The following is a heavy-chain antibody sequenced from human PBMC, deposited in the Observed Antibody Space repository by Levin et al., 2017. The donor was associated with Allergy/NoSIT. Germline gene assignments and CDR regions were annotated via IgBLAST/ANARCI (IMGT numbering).Heavy chain of an antibody. D-gene: IGHD2-2*01. V-gene: IGHV3-21*06. CDR2: ISRVGTDI. Sequence: PGGSLRLSCAASGFTFSSHRMNWVRQAPGKGLEWVSSISRVGTDIKYAESLKGRLTISRDNAKSSLFLQINSLRVEDTGVYYCARDKALHCSSSICYWGMDVWGQGTTVTVSS. CDR3: ARDKALHCSSSICYWGMDV. J-gene: IGHJ6*02. CDR1: GFTFSSHR.